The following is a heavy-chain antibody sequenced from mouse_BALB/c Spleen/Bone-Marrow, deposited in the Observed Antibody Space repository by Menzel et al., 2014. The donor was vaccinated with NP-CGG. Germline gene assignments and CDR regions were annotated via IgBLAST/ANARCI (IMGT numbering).Heavy chain of an antibody. Sequence: EVQLQQSGPGLVKPSQSLSLTCSVTGYSITSGYHWNWIRQFPGNKLEWMGYISYDGNNNYNPSLNNRISITRDTSKNQFFLKLNSVTTEATATYYCASLPLLRPLYFDGWGAGTTVTLSS. J-gene: IGHJ1*01. CDR2: ISYDGNN. V-gene: IGHV3-6*02. CDR1: GYSITSGYH. CDR3: ASLPLLRPLYFDG. D-gene: IGHD1-2*01.